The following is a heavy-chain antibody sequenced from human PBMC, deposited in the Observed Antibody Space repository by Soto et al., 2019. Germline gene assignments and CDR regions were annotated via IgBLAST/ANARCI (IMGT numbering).Heavy chain of an antibody. CDR2: ISGSSSYI. CDR1: GFTFSSYS. CDR3: ARGLRIPTYYYYGMVV. J-gene: IGHJ6*02. Sequence: GWSLRLSCAASGFTFSSYSMTLVCEAPGKGLEWVSSISGSSSYIYYADSVKGRFTISRDNAKNSLYLQMNSLRAEDTAVYYCARGLRIPTYYYYGMVVWGPGPTLTVS. D-gene: IGHD4-17*01. V-gene: IGHV3-21*01.